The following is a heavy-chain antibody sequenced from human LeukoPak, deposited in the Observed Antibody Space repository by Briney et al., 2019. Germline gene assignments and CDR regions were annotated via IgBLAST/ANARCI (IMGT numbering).Heavy chain of an antibody. D-gene: IGHD5-24*01. CDR3: ARVLHYNIGFD. Sequence: ASVKVSCKASGGTFSSYAISWVRQAPGQGLEWMGGINPNSGGTNYAQKFQGRVTMTRDTSISTAYMELSRLRSDDTAVYYCARVLHYNIGFDWGQGTLVTVSS. CDR2: INPNSGGT. CDR1: GGTFSSYA. V-gene: IGHV1-2*02. J-gene: IGHJ4*02.